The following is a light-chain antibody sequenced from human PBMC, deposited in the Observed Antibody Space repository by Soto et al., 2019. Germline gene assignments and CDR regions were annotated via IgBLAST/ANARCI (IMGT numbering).Light chain of an antibody. CDR1: QSISTW. Sequence: DIQMTQSPSTLSASVGDRVTTTCRASQSISTWLAWYQQKPGKAPKLLIYDASSLKSGVPSRFSGSGSGTEFTLTISSLQPDDFATYYCQQYDTYWWTFGQGTKVDIK. CDR2: DAS. CDR3: QQYDTYWWT. J-gene: IGKJ1*01. V-gene: IGKV1-5*01.